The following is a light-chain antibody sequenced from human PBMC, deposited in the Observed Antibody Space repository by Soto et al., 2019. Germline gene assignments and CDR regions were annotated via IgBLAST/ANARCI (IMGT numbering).Light chain of an antibody. CDR2: DAS. Sequence: EIVLTQSPATLSLSPGERATLSCRASQSVSVYLAWYQQKPGQAPRLLIYDASNRATGVPARFSGSGSGTDFTLTINSLEPEDFAVYYCQHRSNWPRTFGQGTKVEIK. CDR1: QSVSVY. CDR3: QHRSNWPRT. J-gene: IGKJ1*01. V-gene: IGKV3-11*01.